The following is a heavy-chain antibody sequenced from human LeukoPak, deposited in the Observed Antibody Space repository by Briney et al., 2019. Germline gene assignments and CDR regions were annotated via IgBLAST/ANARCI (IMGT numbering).Heavy chain of an antibody. J-gene: IGHJ6*03. D-gene: IGHD3-22*01. V-gene: IGHV4-34*01. CDR1: GGSLSGYY. Sequence: SETLYLTCAVYGGSLSGYYWTWIRQTPEKGLEWIGDMNPSGSTNYNPSLKSRVTISVDTSKNQFSLELSSVTAADTAVYYCARGRQDVTMIVVVMTAVSYYLDVWGKGTTVTVS. CDR3: ARGRQDVTMIVVVMTAVSYYLDV. CDR2: MNPSGST.